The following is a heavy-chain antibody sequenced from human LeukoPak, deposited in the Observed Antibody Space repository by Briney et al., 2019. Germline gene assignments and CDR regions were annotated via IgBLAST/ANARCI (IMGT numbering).Heavy chain of an antibody. V-gene: IGHV1-46*01. J-gene: IGHJ4*02. CDR2: INPSGDTA. Sequence: GASVKVSCKASGYTFTSYYMHWVRHPPGQGLEWMAIINPSGDTASYAQKFQGRVTMSVDTSKNQFSLKLSSIPAADTAVYYCARSQGGHYSFFDYWGQGTLVTVSS. CDR1: GYTFTSYY. CDR3: ARSQGGHYSFFDY. D-gene: IGHD4-17*01.